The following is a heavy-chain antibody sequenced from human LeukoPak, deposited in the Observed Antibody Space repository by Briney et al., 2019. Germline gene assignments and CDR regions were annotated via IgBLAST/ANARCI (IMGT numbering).Heavy chain of an antibody. V-gene: IGHV4-31*03. CDR2: IYYSGST. CDR1: GGSISSGGYY. CDR3: ARGVSYYDTSGRGYYFDY. Sequence: PSQTLSLTCTVSGGSISSGGYYWRWLRQHPGKGLEWIGYIYYSGSTYYNPSLKSRVTISVDTSKNQFSLKLSSVTAADTAVYYCARGVSYYDTSGRGYYFDYWGQGTLVTVSS. J-gene: IGHJ4*02. D-gene: IGHD3-22*01.